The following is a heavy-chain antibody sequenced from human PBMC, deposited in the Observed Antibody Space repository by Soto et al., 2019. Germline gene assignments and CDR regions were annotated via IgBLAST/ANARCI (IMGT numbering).Heavy chain of an antibody. J-gene: IGHJ4*02. Sequence: QVQLVESGGGVVQPGTSLKLSCSASGFAFSDYGVHWVRQAPGKGLEWVASISYDEAATYYSDSVKGRFTISRDNAKNTLFLHMNSLRTEDTAMYYCAKGSEWLVTRDFDYWGQGTLVTVSS. CDR1: GFAFSDYG. CDR3: AKGSEWLVTRDFDY. CDR2: ISYDEAAT. V-gene: IGHV3-30*18. D-gene: IGHD6-19*01.